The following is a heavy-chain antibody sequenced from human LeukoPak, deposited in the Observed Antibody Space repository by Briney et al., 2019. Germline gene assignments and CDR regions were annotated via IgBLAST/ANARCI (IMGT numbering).Heavy chain of an antibody. CDR1: GXTVSSNY. Sequence: PGGSLRLSCAASGXTVSSNYMSWVRQAPGKGQEWVSLIYTGGKSYYADSVKGRFTLSRDNSKNTVYLQMTSLRVEDTAMYYCATISDLLYYFDSWGQGTLVTVSS. J-gene: IGHJ4*02. CDR3: ATISDLLYYFDS. CDR2: IYTGGKS. V-gene: IGHV3-66*01.